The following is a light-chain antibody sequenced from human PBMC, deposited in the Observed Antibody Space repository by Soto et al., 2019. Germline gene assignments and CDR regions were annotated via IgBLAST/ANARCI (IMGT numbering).Light chain of an antibody. J-gene: IGKJ1*01. CDR2: DAS. Sequence: LSPSFGSRVTINCRASHSVSSNLNWYQQKTGQAPRLLIYDASSRDNGIPSRFSGSGSGTEFTLTISSLQPDDFATYYCQQCYSNLWTFGQGTKVDIK. V-gene: IGKV1-5*01. CDR3: QQCYSNLWT. CDR1: HSVSSN.